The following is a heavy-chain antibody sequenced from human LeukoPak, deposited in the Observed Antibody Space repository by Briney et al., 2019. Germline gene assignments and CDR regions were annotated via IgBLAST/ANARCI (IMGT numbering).Heavy chain of an antibody. CDR1: GGSISSSSYY. D-gene: IGHD6-13*01. CDR3: ARLWYSEYFQH. V-gene: IGHV4-39*01. CDR2: IYYSGST. Sequence: SETLSLTCTVSGGSISSSSYYWGWIRQPPGKGLEWIGSIYYSGSTYYNPSLKSRVTISVDTSKNQFSLKLSSVTAADTAVYYCARLWYSEYFQHWGQGTLVTVSS. J-gene: IGHJ1*01.